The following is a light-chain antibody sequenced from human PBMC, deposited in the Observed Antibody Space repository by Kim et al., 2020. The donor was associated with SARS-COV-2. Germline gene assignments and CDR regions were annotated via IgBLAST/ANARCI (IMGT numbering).Light chain of an antibody. Sequence: QSVPSSCTGPSPGVGVYNSVSWYQQHPGKAPKLMIYDVIRRPSGVPDRFSGSKSGNTASLTISGLQAEDEGDYYCCSYAGTYTLVFGGGTKLTVL. CDR3: CSYAGTYTLV. CDR2: DVI. V-gene: IGLV2-11*03. CDR1: SPGVGVYNS. J-gene: IGLJ2*01.